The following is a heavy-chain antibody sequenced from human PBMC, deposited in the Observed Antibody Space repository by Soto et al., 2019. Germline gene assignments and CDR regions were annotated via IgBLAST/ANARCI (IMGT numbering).Heavy chain of an antibody. CDR1: GFTFSSYW. CDR3: STSLDY. V-gene: IGHV3-7*01. J-gene: IGHJ4*02. CDR2: INQDGSEK. Sequence: PGGSLRLSCAASGFTFSSYWMDWVRQAPGKGLEWVANINQDGSEKHYIDSVKGRFTISRDNAKNSLYLQMSSLTAEDSALYYCSTSLDYWGQGTLVTVS.